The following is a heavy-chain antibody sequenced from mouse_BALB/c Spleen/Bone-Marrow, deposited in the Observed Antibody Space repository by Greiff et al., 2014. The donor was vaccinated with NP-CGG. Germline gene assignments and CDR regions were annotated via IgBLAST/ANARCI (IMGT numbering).Heavy chain of an antibody. CDR1: GYTFTNYY. V-gene: IGHV1S81*02. CDR3: TRSGFYGYGTYFDV. Sequence: VQLQQSGAELVKPGASAKLSCKVSGYTFTNYYVYWVKQRPGQGLEWIGEINPSNGVTNFNEKFMIKATLTVDSSSSTAYMHLSSLTSEDSAVYYCTRSGFYGYGTYFDVWGAGTTVTVSS. CDR2: INPSNGVT. J-gene: IGHJ1*01. D-gene: IGHD1-2*01.